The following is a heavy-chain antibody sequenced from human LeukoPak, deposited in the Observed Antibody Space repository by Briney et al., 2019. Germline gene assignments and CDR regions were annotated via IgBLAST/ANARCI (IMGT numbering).Heavy chain of an antibody. Sequence: GGSLRLSSAASGFTFSNAWMSWVRQAPGKGLEWVSRIKSKTDGGTTHYAAPVKGRFTSSRDDSKDTLYLQMNSLKTEDTAVYYCSTDILETNWGGYWGQGTLVTVSS. D-gene: IGHD7-27*01. CDR3: STDILETNWGGY. CDR2: IKSKTDGGTT. V-gene: IGHV3-15*01. CDR1: GFTFSNAW. J-gene: IGHJ4*02.